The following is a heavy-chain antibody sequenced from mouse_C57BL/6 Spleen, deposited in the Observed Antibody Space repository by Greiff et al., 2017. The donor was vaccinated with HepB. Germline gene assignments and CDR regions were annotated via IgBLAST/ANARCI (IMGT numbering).Heavy chain of an antibody. CDR2: IYPGDGDT. D-gene: IGHD2-4*01. V-gene: IGHV1-82*01. J-gene: IGHJ4*01. CDR3: ARETYDYDGYAMDY. CDR1: GYAFSSSW. Sequence: VQLQQSGPELVKPGASVKISCKASGYAFSSSWMNWVKQRPGKGLEWIGRIYPGDGDTNYNGKFKGKATLTADKSSSTAYMQLSSLTSEDSAVYFCARETYDYDGYAMDYWGQGTSVTVSS.